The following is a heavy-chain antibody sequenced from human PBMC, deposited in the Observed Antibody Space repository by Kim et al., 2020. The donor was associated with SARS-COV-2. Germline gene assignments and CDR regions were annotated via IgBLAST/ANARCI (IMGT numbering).Heavy chain of an antibody. Sequence: SETLSLTCSVSGGSISSSSYYWGWIRQPPWKGLEWIGSLYYTGTTYYNPSVKSRVTISVDTSKNQFSLKLSPVIAADTAVYYCVRLDSSGYSDDWGQGTLVTVSS. V-gene: IGHV4-39*01. CDR1: GGSISSSSYY. CDR2: LYYTGTT. D-gene: IGHD6-19*01. CDR3: VRLDSSGYSDD. J-gene: IGHJ4*02.